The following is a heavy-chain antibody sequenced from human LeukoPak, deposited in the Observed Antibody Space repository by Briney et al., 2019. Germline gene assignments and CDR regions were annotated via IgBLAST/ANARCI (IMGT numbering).Heavy chain of an antibody. CDR2: ISYDGSNK. CDR1: GFTFSSDG. V-gene: IGHV3-30*18. D-gene: IGHD2-2*02. Sequence: GGSLRLSCAASGFTFSSDGMHWVRQAPGEGLEWGAVISYDGSNKYYAESVKSRFTISRDNSKNPLYLQMNRLRAEDTAVYYCAKDRGSYCSSTSCYSGYYYYGMDVWGQGTTVTVSS. CDR3: AKDRGSYCSSTSCYSGYYYYGMDV. J-gene: IGHJ6*02.